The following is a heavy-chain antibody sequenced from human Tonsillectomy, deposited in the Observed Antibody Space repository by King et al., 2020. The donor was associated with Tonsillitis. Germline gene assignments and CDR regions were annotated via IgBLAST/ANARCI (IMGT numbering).Heavy chain of an antibody. Sequence: VQLVESGAEVKKPGASVKVSCTASGYTFTGFYMHWVRQAPGQGLEWMGWISANSGGTKYAQKFQGRVTMTRDTSITTVFMDLSSLSSDDTAVYYCARDLGDVVAEVVPVALFDYWGQGTLVTVSS. CDR1: GYTFTGFY. J-gene: IGHJ4*02. CDR2: ISANSGGT. V-gene: IGHV1-2*02. D-gene: IGHD2-2*01. CDR3: ARDLGDVVAEVVPVALFDY.